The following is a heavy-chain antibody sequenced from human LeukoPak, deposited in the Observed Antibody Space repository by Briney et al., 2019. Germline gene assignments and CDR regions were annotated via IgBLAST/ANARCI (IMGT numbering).Heavy chain of an antibody. D-gene: IGHD3-22*01. J-gene: IGHJ4*02. Sequence: ASVKVSCKASGYTFTSYYMHRVRQAPGQGLEWMGIINPSGGSTSYAQKFQGRVTMTRDTSTSTVYMELSSLRSEDTAVYYCARVGHYYDSSGYFDYWGQGTLVTVSS. CDR2: INPSGGST. CDR3: ARVGHYYDSSGYFDY. V-gene: IGHV1-46*01. CDR1: GYTFTSYY.